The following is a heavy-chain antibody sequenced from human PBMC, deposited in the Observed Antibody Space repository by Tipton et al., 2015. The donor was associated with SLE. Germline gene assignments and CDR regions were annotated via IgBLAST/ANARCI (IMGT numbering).Heavy chain of an antibody. CDR1: GFTFSSYG. J-gene: IGHJ3*02. CDR3: AGTGYCIGASCYGALEI. CDR2: ISYDGSNK. V-gene: IGHV3-30*03. Sequence: SLRLSCADSGFTFSSYGFHWVRQAPGKGLEWVALISYDGSNKYYADSVKGRFTISRDNSQNTLYLQMSSLRAEDTAVYYCAGTGYCIGASCYGALEIWGQGRMVTVSP. D-gene: IGHD2-15*01.